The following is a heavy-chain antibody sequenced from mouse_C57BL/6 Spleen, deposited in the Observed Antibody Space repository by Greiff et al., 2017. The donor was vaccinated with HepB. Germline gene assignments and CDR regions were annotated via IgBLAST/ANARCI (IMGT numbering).Heavy chain of an antibody. J-gene: IGHJ2*01. CDR1: GYTFTDYY. V-gene: IGHV1-26*01. CDR3: ARWLGRGGYYFDY. D-gene: IGHD4-1*01. CDR2: INPNNGGT. Sequence: EVQLQQSGPELVKPGASVKISCKASGYTFTDYYMNWVKQSHGKSLEWIGDINPNNGGTSYNQKFKGKATLTVDKSSSTAYMELRSLTSEDSAVYYCARWLGRGGYYFDYWGQGTTLTVSS.